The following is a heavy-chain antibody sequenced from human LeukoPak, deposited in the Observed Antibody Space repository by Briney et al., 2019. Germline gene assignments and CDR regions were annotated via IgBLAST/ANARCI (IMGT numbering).Heavy chain of an antibody. D-gene: IGHD3-10*01. V-gene: IGHV1-2*02. CDR3: ARDVDYYGSGATMDV. CDR2: INPNSGGT. Sequence: ASVKVSCKASGYTFTSCGISWVRQAPGQGLEWMGWINPNSGGTNYAQKFQGRVTMTRDTSISTAYMELSRLRSDDTAVYYCARDVDYYGSGATMDVWGKGTTVTISS. J-gene: IGHJ6*03. CDR1: GYTFTSCG.